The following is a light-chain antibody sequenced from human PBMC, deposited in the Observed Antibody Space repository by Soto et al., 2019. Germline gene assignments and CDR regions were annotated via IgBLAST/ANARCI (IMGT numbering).Light chain of an antibody. CDR2: LGS. CDR3: MQALQTLHT. V-gene: IGKV2-28*01. Sequence: DIVMTQSPLSLPVTPGEPASISCRSSQSLLHSNGYNYLDWYLQKPGQSPKLLIYLGSNRASGVPDRFSGSGSGTDFTLKISRVEAEDVGVYYCMQALQTLHTFGQGTKLEIK. J-gene: IGKJ2*01. CDR1: QSLLHSNGYNY.